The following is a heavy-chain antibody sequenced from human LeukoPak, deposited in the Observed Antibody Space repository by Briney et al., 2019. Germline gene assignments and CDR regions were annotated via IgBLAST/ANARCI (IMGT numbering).Heavy chain of an antibody. CDR3: ARDLGSGEYDY. CDR1: GGSISRHY. J-gene: IGHJ4*02. V-gene: IGHV4-59*11. D-gene: IGHD3-10*01. CDR2: ISNRGTP. Sequence: SETLSLTCTVSGGSISRHYWSWIRQPPGKGLEWIGYISNRGTPTYNPSLKSRVTISVDTSKNQFSLKVSSVTAADTAVYYCARDLGSGEYDYWGQGTLVTVSS.